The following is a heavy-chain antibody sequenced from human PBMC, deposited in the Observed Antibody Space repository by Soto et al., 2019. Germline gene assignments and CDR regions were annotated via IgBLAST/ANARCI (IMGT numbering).Heavy chain of an antibody. D-gene: IGHD2-15*01. Sequence: GGSLRLSCAASGFTFSSYAMSWVRQAPGKGLEWVSAISGSGGSTYYADSVKGRFTISRDNSKNTLYLQMNSLRAEDAAVYYCAKDLSGDLYCYYYHGFDFWGQGTTVTVSS. CDR3: AKDLSGDLYCYYYHGFDF. CDR1: GFTFSSYA. V-gene: IGHV3-23*01. J-gene: IGHJ6*02. CDR2: ISGSGGST.